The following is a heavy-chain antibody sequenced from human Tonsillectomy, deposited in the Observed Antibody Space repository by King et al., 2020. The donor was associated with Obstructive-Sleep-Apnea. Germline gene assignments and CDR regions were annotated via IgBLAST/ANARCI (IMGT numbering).Heavy chain of an antibody. J-gene: IGHJ6*02. CDR3: ARDSLSYYYYGMDV. CDR2: IYYSGST. V-gene: IGHV4-30-4*01. Sequence: QLQESGPGLVKPSQTLSLTCTVSGGSISSGDYYWSWIRQPPGKGLEWIWYIYYSGSTYSNPSLKSRVTISVDTSKHQFSLKLSSVTAADTAVYYCARDSLSYYYYGMDVWGQGTTVTVSS. CDR1: GGSISSGDYY.